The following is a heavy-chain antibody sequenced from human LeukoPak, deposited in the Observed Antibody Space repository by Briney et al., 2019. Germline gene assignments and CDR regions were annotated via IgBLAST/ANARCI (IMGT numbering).Heavy chain of an antibody. V-gene: IGHV4-4*07. D-gene: IGHD5/OR15-5a*01. Sequence: SETLSLTCTVSGGSISGYYWSWIRQSAGKGLEWIGRIYSSGSTNYNPSLKSRATMSVDTSKTHFSLNLSSVTAADTAVYYCARGDSTNQDGDYYGLDVWGQGTTVTVSS. CDR1: GGSISGYY. CDR2: IYSSGST. CDR3: ARGDSTNQDGDYYGLDV. J-gene: IGHJ6*02.